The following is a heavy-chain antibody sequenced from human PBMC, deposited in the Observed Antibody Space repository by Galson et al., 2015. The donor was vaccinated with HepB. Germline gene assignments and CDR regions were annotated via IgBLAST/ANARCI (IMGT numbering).Heavy chain of an antibody. Sequence: SLRLSCAASGFSFSSYWMNWVRQAPGKGLEWVANIKQDGSEKYYVDSVKGRFIISRDNAQNSLYLQMNSLRADDTAVYYCARADTAMVTRYYSYAMDVWGQGTTVTVSS. CDR2: IKQDGSEK. V-gene: IGHV3-7*03. J-gene: IGHJ6*02. CDR1: GFSFSSYW. D-gene: IGHD5-18*01. CDR3: ARADTAMVTRYYSYAMDV.